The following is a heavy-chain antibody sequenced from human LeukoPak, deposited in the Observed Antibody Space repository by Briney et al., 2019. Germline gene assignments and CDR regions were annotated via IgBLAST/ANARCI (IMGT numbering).Heavy chain of an antibody. CDR3: ARAVDDYVWGSYRPPGH. V-gene: IGHV3-7*05. CDR2: IKQDGSEK. J-gene: IGHJ4*02. Sequence: QSGGSLRLSCAASGFTFSSHWMIWVRQAPGKGLEWVANIKQDGSEKYHVDSVKGRFTISRDNAKNSLYLQMNSLRADDTAVYYCARAVDDYVWGSYRPPGHWGQGTLVTVSS. CDR1: GFTFSSHW. D-gene: IGHD3-16*02.